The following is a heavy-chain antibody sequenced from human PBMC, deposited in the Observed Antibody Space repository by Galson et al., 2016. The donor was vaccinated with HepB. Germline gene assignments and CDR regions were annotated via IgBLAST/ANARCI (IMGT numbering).Heavy chain of an antibody. J-gene: IGHJ4*02. Sequence: ETLSLTCARATGERRSDKWGTWIRQPPGKGLACIASRYYSGSTYYNPSLKSRVTVSVDTSRNQFSLNLRSVTATDTAVYFCARRLGGGPPYWGQGTLVTVSS. CDR1: TGERRSDKW. CDR3: ARRLGGGPPY. V-gene: IGHV4-39*01. CDR2: RYYSGST. D-gene: IGHD1-26*01.